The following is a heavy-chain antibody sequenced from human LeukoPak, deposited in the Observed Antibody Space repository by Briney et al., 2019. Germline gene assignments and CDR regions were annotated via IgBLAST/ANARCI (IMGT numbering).Heavy chain of an antibody. V-gene: IGHV3-7*01. D-gene: IGHD2-2*01. J-gene: IGHJ4*02. CDR3: ARPRGCGSARCNNFGY. CDR2: MSEDGNEI. CDR1: GYTFSSYA. Sequence: PGGSLRLSCAASGYTFSSYAMNWVRQAPGKGLEWVAKMSEDGNEIFYVDSVKGRFTISRDNTKKSLYLQLNSLRPEDSAVYYCARPRGCGSARCNNFGYWGQGTLVTVSS.